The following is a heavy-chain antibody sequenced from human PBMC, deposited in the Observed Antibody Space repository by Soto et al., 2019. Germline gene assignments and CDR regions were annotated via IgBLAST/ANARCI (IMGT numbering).Heavy chain of an antibody. CDR3: ARDPLWGTAMVLWYFDL. Sequence: GGSLRLSCAASGFTFSTYAMSWVRQAPGKGLEWVAAIWCNGSSKYYTDSVKGRFTISRDNSKNTLYLQMNSLRAEDTAVYYCARDPLWGTAMVLWYFDLWGRGTLVTVSS. V-gene: IGHV3-30*04. CDR2: IWCNGSSK. J-gene: IGHJ2*01. D-gene: IGHD5-18*01. CDR1: GFTFSTYA.